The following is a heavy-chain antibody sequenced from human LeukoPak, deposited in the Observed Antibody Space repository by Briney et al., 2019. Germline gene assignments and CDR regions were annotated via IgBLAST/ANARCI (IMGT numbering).Heavy chain of an antibody. CDR3: TKEPSGGGWSYTQYFQH. Sequence: GGSLRLSCAASGFPFSSYAMSWVRQAPGEGLEWVSSISDSGGRTDYADSVKGRFTISRDNSKNTLYLQINSLRVGDTAVYYCTKEPSGGGWSYTQYFQHWGQGTLVTVSS. V-gene: IGHV3-23*01. D-gene: IGHD6-19*01. CDR2: ISDSGGRT. J-gene: IGHJ1*01. CDR1: GFPFSSYA.